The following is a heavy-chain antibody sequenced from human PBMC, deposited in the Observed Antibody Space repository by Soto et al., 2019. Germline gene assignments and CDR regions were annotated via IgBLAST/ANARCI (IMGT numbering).Heavy chain of an antibody. V-gene: IGHV3-21*01. CDR2: ISSSSSYI. CDR3: AREARSVDIVVVDYFDY. CDR1: GFTFSSYS. J-gene: IGHJ4*02. D-gene: IGHD2-2*03. Sequence: GESLKISCAASGFTFSSYSMNWVRQAPGKGLEWVSSISSSSSYIYYADSVKGRFTISRDNAKNSLYLQMNSLRAEDTAVYYCAREARSVDIVVVDYFDYWGQGTLVTVSS.